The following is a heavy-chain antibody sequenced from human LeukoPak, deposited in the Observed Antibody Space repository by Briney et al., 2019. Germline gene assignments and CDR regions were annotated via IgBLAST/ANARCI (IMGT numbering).Heavy chain of an antibody. Sequence: SETLSLTCAVYCGSFSGYYWSWIRQPPGKGLEWIGEINHSGSTNYNPSLKSRVTISVDTSKNQFSLKLSSVTAADTAVYYCASQRGWYGGFDYWGQGTLVTVSS. CDR1: CGSFSGYY. CDR2: INHSGST. CDR3: ASQRGWYGGFDY. D-gene: IGHD6-19*01. V-gene: IGHV4-34*01. J-gene: IGHJ4*02.